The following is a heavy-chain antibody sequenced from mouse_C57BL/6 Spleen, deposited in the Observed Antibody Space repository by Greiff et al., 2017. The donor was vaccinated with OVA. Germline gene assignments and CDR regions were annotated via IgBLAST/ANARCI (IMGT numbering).Heavy chain of an antibody. J-gene: IGHJ4*01. CDR2: IDPSDSYT. CDR1: GYTFTSYW. V-gene: IGHV1-59*01. Sequence: VQLQQPGAELVRPGTSVKLSCKASGYTFTSYWMHWVKQRPGQGLEWIGVIDPSDSYTNYNQKFKGKATLTVDTSSSTAYMQLSSLTSEDSAVYYCARRPEGYAMDYWGQGTSVTVSS. CDR3: ARRPEGYAMDY.